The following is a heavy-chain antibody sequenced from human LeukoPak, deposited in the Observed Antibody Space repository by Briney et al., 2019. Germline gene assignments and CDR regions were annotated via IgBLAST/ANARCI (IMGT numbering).Heavy chain of an antibody. V-gene: IGHV4-59*02. CDR1: GVSVTSFF. D-gene: IGHD6-19*01. Sequence: PSETLSLTCTVSGVSVTSFFWTWIRQFPGKGLEWIGYIYYTGSTNYNPTLESRITMSIDTSKNQFSLNLSSVTTTDTAIHYCARDRSSGWYLDYWGQGSLVTVSS. J-gene: IGHJ4*02. CDR2: IYYTGST. CDR3: ARDRSSGWYLDY.